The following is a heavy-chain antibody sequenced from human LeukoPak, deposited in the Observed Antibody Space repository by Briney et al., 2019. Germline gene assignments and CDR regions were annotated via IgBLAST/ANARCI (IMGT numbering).Heavy chain of an antibody. CDR2: IRQDGSEK. Sequence: QPGGPLRLSCAASGFTFSSYWMSWVRQAPGKGLEWAANIRQDGSEKYYVDSVKGRFTISRDNAKNSLYLQMNSLRAEDTAVYYCARLIAVTGYRYFDLWGRGALVTVSS. CDR1: GFTFSSYW. CDR3: ARLIAVTGYRYFDL. V-gene: IGHV3-7*03. J-gene: IGHJ2*01. D-gene: IGHD6-19*01.